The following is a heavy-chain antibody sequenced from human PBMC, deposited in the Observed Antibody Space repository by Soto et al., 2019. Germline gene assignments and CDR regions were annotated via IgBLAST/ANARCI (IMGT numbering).Heavy chain of an antibody. D-gene: IGHD6-6*01. J-gene: IGHJ5*02. CDR3: ARRSSSSLGSLFDP. CDR2: MYYTGNK. CDR1: GGSISSSTYY. V-gene: IGHV4-39*01. Sequence: KPSETLSLTCTVSGGSISSSTYYWDGIRQPPGKGLEWIGAMYYTGNKNYNPSLESRVTMSVDTSKNQFSLKLSSVTPTDTAVYYCARRSSSSLGSLFDPWGRGILVTVSS.